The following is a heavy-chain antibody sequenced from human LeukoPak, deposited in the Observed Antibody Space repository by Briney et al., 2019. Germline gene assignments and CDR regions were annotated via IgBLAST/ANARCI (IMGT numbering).Heavy chain of an antibody. J-gene: IGHJ6*04. CDR3: AELGITMIGGV. D-gene: IGHD3-10*02. V-gene: IGHV3-30*02. Sequence: GGSLRLSCAASGFTFSSYGMHWVRQAPGKGLEWVAFIRSDESNKYYADSVKGRFTISRDNAKNSLYLQMNSLRAEDTAVYYCAELGITMIGGVWGKGTTVTISS. CDR1: GFTFSSYG. CDR2: IRSDESNK.